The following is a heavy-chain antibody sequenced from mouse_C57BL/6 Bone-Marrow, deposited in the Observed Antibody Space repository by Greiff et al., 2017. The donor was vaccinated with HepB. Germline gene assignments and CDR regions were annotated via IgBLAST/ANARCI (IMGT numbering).Heavy chain of an antibody. CDR2: IDPENGDT. J-gene: IGHJ3*01. V-gene: IGHV14-4*01. CDR3: TTGCDYDWFAY. Sequence: EVKVVESGAELVRPGASVKLSCTASGFNIKDDYMHWVKQRPEQGLEWIGWIDPENGDTEYASKFQGKATITADTSSNTAYLQLSSLTSEDTAVYYCTTGCDYDWFAYWGQGTLVTVSA. D-gene: IGHD2-4*01. CDR1: GFNIKDDY.